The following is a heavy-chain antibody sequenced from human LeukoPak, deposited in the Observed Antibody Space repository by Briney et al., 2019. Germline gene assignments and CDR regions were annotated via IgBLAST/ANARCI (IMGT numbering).Heavy chain of an antibody. J-gene: IGHJ4*02. CDR1: GFTFRRDW. D-gene: IGHD1-26*01. V-gene: IGHV3-74*01. CDR2: VDSDGSDT. CDR3: ARGGPSGSYFDY. Sequence: PGGSLRLACEASGFTFRRDWMHWVRQASGKGLVWLSRVDSDGSDTAYADSVKGRFTVSRDNAKNTVYLQMNSLRAEDTAVYYCARGGPSGSYFDYWGQGTLVTVSS.